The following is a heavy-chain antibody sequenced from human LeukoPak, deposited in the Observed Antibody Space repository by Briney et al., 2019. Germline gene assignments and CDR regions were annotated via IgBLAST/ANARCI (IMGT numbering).Heavy chain of an antibody. Sequence: SETLSLTCIVSGGSISSGSYYWSWIRQPAGKGLEWIGRIYTSGSTNYNPSLKSRVTISVDTSKNQFSLKLSSVTAADTAVYYCAREGRIVGATVDYWGQGTLVTVSS. D-gene: IGHD1-26*01. J-gene: IGHJ4*02. V-gene: IGHV4-61*02. CDR2: IYTSGST. CDR3: AREGRIVGATVDY. CDR1: GGSISSGSYY.